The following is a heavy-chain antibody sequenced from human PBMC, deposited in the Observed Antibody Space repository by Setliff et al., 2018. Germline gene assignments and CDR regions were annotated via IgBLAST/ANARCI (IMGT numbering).Heavy chain of an antibody. Sequence: ASVKVSCKASGHIFKSYGISWVRQAPGQGLEWMGWISSYNDVTNYAQRFQGRVTMTTDTSKSAAYMDLRGLRSDDTAVYYCAISTLSICSGGSCPNAFDVWGQGTMVTVSS. D-gene: IGHD2-15*01. CDR1: GHIFKSYG. CDR2: ISSYNDVT. CDR3: AISTLSICSGGSCPNAFDV. V-gene: IGHV1-18*01. J-gene: IGHJ3*01.